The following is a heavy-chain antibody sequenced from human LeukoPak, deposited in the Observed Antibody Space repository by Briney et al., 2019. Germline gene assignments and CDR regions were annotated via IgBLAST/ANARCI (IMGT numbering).Heavy chain of an antibody. D-gene: IGHD3-22*01. V-gene: IGHV3-7*03. CDR3: AKRVHYYDSSGYP. J-gene: IGHJ5*02. Sequence: GGSLRLSCAASGFTFSSYWMSWVRQAPGKGLEWVANIKQDGSEKYYVDSVKGRFTISRDNSKNTLYLQMNSLRAEDTAVYYCAKRVHYYDSSGYPWGQGTLVTVSS. CDR1: GFTFSSYW. CDR2: IKQDGSEK.